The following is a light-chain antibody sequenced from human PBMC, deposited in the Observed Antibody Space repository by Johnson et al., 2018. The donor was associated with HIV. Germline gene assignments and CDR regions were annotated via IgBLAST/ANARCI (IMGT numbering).Light chain of an antibody. Sequence: QAVLTQPPSVSAAPGQRVTISCSGSSSNIGDNFVSWYQQFPGAAPKLLIFENYKRPSGIPDRFSGSKSGTSATLDITGLQTGDEADYYGGTWDSSLSVYVFATGTKVTVL. CDR3: GTWDSSLSVYV. J-gene: IGLJ1*01. CDR1: SSNIGDNF. CDR2: ENY. V-gene: IGLV1-51*02.